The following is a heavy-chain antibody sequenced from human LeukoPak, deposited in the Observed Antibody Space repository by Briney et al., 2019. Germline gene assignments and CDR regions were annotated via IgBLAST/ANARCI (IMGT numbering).Heavy chain of an antibody. D-gene: IGHD1-26*01. V-gene: IGHV4-59*01. J-gene: IGHJ5*02. CDR2: IYNTGNT. CDR3: ARGYSATYGRFDP. CDR1: GGSISSYY. Sequence: SETLSLTCTVSGGSISSYYWSWIRQPPGKGLEWIGYIYNTGNTNYNPSLKSRVTISVDTSKNRVSLKLTSVTAADTAVYFCARGYSATYGRFDPWGQGTLVSVST.